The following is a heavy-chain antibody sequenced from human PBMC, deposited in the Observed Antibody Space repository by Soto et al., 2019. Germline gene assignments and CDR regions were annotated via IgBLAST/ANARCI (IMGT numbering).Heavy chain of an antibody. CDR2: ISYDGGNK. CDR3: AKDPGIAAAGKAYYFDY. V-gene: IGHV3-30*18. J-gene: IGHJ4*02. D-gene: IGHD6-13*01. Sequence: GGSLRLSCAASGFTFSSYGMHWVRQAPGKGLEWVAVISYDGGNKYYADSVKGRFTISRDNSKNTLYLQMNSLRAEDTAVYYCAKDPGIAAAGKAYYFDYWGQGTLVTVSS. CDR1: GFTFSSYG.